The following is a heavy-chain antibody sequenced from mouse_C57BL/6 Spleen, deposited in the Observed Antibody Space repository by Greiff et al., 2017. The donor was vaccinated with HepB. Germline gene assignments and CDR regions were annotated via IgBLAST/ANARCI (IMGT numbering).Heavy chain of an antibody. CDR2: IRSKSNNYAT. J-gene: IGHJ3*01. V-gene: IGHV10-1*01. Sequence: DVMLVESGGGLVQPKGSLKLSCAASGFSFNTYAMNWVRQAPGKGLEWVARIRSKSNNYATYYADSVKDRFTISRDDSESMLYLQMNNLKTEDTAMYYCVRPNSPYYYGSSTWFAYWGQGTLVTVSA. CDR3: VRPNSPYYYGSSTWFAY. D-gene: IGHD1-1*01. CDR1: GFSFNTYA.